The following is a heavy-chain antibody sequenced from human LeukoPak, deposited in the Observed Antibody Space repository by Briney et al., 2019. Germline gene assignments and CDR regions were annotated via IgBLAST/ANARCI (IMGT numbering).Heavy chain of an antibody. D-gene: IGHD1-26*01. CDR1: GYTFTDYY. J-gene: IGHJ6*03. CDR2: INPNSGGT. V-gene: IGHV1-2*02. Sequence: GASVKVSCKASGYTFTDYYMHWVRQAPGQGLEWMGWINPNSGGTNYAQKFQGRVTMTRDTSISTAYMELSRLRSDDTAVYYCARGHSSYYYYMDVWGKGTTVTVSS. CDR3: ARGHSSYYYYMDV.